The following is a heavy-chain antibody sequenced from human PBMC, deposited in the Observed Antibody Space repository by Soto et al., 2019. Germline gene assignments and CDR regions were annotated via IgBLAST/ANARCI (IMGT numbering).Heavy chain of an antibody. J-gene: IGHJ6*02. CDR1: GFTFSPYA. V-gene: IGHV3-23*01. CDR3: AKGLRRLLRTQYYYGLDV. CDR2: ISGSGGST. D-gene: IGHD3-10*01. Sequence: SLRLSCAASGFTFSPYAMSWVRQAPGKGLEWVSSISGSGGSTHYADSVKGRFTVSRDNSKRALSLQMSSLREEDTATYYCAKGLRRLLRTQYYYGLDVWGRGTTVTV.